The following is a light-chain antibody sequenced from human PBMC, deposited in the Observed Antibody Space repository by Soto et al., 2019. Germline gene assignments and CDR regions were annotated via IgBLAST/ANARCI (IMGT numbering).Light chain of an antibody. V-gene: IGKV3-15*01. CDR3: QQYNNWWT. J-gene: IGKJ1*01. Sequence: VMTQYQATLSVSAGERATLSCRASQSINSNLAWYQQRPGQAPRLLIYGASTRATGIPARFSGSGSGTEFTLTISSLQSEDFAVYYCQQYNNWWTFGQGTKVDIK. CDR2: GAS. CDR1: QSINSN.